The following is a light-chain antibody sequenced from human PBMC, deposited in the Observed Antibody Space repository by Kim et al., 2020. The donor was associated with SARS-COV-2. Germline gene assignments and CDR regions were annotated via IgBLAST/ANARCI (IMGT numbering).Light chain of an antibody. CDR1: QDISTS. V-gene: IGKV1D-16*01. CDR3: QQYNTYPLT. Sequence: ASVGDRVKITCRASQDISTSLAWYQQKPGKPPKSLIHAASSLQSGVPSRVSGSGSGTEFTLTISSLQPEDFATYYCQQYNTYPLTFGGGTKVDIK. J-gene: IGKJ4*01. CDR2: AAS.